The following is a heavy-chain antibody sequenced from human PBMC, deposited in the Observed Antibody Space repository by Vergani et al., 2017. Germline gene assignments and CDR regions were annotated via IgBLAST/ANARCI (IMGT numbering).Heavy chain of an antibody. D-gene: IGHD2-2*01. Sequence: EVQLVESGGGVVQPGGSLRLSCAASGFTFDDYAMHWVRQAPGKGLEWVSLISGDGGSTYYADSLKGRFTISRDNSKNSLYLQMNSLRTEDTALYYCAKVGSTSWNYYYYGMDVWGQGTTVTVSS. V-gene: IGHV3-43*02. J-gene: IGHJ6*02. CDR1: GFTFDDYA. CDR2: ISGDGGST. CDR3: AKVGSTSWNYYYYGMDV.